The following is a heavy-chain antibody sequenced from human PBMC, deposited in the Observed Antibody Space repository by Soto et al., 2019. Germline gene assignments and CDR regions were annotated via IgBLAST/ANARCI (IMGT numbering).Heavy chain of an antibody. Sequence: QVQLQESGPGLVKPSGTLSLTCAVSGVSIGSHDWWTWVRQPPGKGLEWIGESHQSGNTNYNSSPSSRVTISLDKSKNHFSLQLSSVTVADTAVYYCATRDTGRVYWGQGTLVTVSS. D-gene: IGHD5-18*01. CDR2: SHQSGNT. V-gene: IGHV4-4*02. J-gene: IGHJ4*02. CDR3: ATRDTGRVY. CDR1: GVSIGSHDW.